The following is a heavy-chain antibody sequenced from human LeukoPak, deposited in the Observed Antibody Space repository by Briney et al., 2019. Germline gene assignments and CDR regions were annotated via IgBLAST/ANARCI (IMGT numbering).Heavy chain of an antibody. V-gene: IGHV3-30*18. CDR2: ISYDGSNK. J-gene: IGHJ3*02. Sequence: GGSLRLPCAASGFTFSSYGMHWVRQAPGKGLEWVAVISYDGSNKYYADSVKGRFTISRDNSKNTLYLQMNSLRAEDTAVYYCAKVAVKYYDILTGLDAFDIWGQGTMVTVSS. CDR1: GFTFSSYG. D-gene: IGHD3-9*01. CDR3: AKVAVKYYDILTGLDAFDI.